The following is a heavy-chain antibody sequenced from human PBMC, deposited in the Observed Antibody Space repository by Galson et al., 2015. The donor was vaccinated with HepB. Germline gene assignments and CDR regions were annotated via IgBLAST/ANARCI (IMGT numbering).Heavy chain of an antibody. CDR3: ARTDYSGDSGY. J-gene: IGHJ4*02. V-gene: IGHV4-34*01. D-gene: IGHD5-12*01. CDR1: GGSFSGYY. Sequence: ETLSLTCAVYGGSFSGYYWYWIRQPPGKGLEWIGEIHHSGSTNYNPSLKSRVTISVDTPKNQFSLKLSSVTAADTAMYYCARTDYSGDSGYWGQGTLVTVSS. CDR2: IHHSGST.